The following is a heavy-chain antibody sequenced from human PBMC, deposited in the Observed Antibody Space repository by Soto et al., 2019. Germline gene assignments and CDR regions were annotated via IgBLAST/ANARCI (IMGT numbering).Heavy chain of an antibody. D-gene: IGHD6-6*01. J-gene: IGHJ4*02. CDR1: GFTFSSYG. Sequence: GGSLRLSCAASGFTFSSYGMHWVRQAPGKGLEWVAVISYDGSNKYYADSVKGRFTISRDNSKNTLYLQMNSLRAEDTAVYYCAKDRGLIAALVPFDYWGQGTLVTVSS. CDR2: ISYDGSNK. V-gene: IGHV3-30*18. CDR3: AKDRGLIAALVPFDY.